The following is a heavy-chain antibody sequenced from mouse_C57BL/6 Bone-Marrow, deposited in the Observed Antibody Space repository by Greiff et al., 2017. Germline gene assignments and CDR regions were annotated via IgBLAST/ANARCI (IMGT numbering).Heavy chain of an antibody. CDR1: GYTFTSYW. Sequence: QVQLQQPGAELVKPGASVKLSCKASGYTFTSYWMHWVKQRPGRGLEWIGDIYPGSGSTNYNEKFKSKATLTVDTSSSTAYMQLSSLTSEDSAVYYCARRSYDYDEGYWGQGTTLTVSS. V-gene: IGHV1-55*01. D-gene: IGHD2-4*01. CDR3: ARRSYDYDEGY. CDR2: IYPGSGST. J-gene: IGHJ2*01.